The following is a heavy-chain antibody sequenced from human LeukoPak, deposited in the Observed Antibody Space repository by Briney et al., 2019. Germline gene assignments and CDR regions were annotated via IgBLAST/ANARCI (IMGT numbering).Heavy chain of an antibody. D-gene: IGHD1-14*01. CDR3: AREDNVDY. CDR1: GFTFSSYS. V-gene: IGHV3-21*01. J-gene: IGHJ4*02. CDR2: ISSSSSYI. Sequence: MSGGSLRLSCAASGFTFSSYSMNWVRQAPGKGLEWVSSISSSSSYIYYADSVKGRFTISRDNAKNSLYLQMNRLRAEDTAVYYCAREDNVDYWGQGTLVTVSS.